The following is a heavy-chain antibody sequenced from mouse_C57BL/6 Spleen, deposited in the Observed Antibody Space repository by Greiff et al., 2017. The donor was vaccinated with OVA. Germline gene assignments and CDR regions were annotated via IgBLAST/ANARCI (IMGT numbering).Heavy chain of an antibody. CDR3: ARRYGSSYKYFDV. CDR1: GYTFTDYY. J-gene: IGHJ1*03. V-gene: IGHV1-26*01. Sequence: VQLQQSGPELVKPGASVKISCKASGYTFTDYYMNWVKQSHGKSLEWIGDINPNNGGTSYNQKFKGKATLTVDKSSGTAYMELRSLTSEDSAVYYCARRYGSSYKYFDVWGTGTTVTVSS. D-gene: IGHD1-1*01. CDR2: INPNNGGT.